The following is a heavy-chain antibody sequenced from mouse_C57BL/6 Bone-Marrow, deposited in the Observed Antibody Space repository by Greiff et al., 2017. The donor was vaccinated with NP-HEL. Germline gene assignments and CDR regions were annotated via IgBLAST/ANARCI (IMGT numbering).Heavy chain of an antibody. J-gene: IGHJ4*01. D-gene: IGHD1-1*01. CDR2: ISYDGSN. CDR1: GYSITSGYY. CDR3: ARPTVVATTDYYAMDY. V-gene: IGHV3-6*01. Sequence: EVQLQQSGPGLVKPSQSLSLTCSVTGYSITSGYYWNWIRQFPGNKLEWMGYISYDGSNNYNPSLKNRISITRDTSKNQFFLKLNSVTTEDTATYYCARPTVVATTDYYAMDYWGQGTSVTVSS.